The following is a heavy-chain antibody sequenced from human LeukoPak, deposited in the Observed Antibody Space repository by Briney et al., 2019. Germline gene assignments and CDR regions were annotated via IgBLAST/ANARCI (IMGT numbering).Heavy chain of an antibody. CDR2: ISSSSSTI. D-gene: IGHD2-2*02. Sequence: PGGSLRLSCAASGFTFSSYSMNWVRQAPGKGLEWGSYISSSSSTIYYADSVKGRFTIPRDNAKNSLYLQMNSLRDEDTAVYYCARGPAAIPWHLRFDYWGQGTLVTVSS. CDR3: ARGPAAIPWHLRFDY. V-gene: IGHV3-48*02. CDR1: GFTFSSYS. J-gene: IGHJ4*02.